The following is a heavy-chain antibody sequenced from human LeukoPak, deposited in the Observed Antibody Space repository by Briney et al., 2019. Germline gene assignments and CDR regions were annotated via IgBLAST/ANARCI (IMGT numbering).Heavy chain of an antibody. V-gene: IGHV3-53*01. J-gene: IGHJ4*02. Sequence: GGSLRLSGAVSGFSVSDNYMIWVRQPPGKGLEWLSVIYSGGSINYADSVDGRFTISRDDAKNTLHLQMNSLRGDDTAVYYCARGAPGVGVVNQFDYWGQGTQVIVSS. CDR3: ARGAPGVGVVNQFDY. CDR2: IYSGGSI. CDR1: GFSVSDNY. D-gene: IGHD3-3*01.